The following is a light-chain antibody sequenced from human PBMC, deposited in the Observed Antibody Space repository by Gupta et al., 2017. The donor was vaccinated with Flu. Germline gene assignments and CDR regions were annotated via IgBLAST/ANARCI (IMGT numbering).Light chain of an antibody. CDR1: QGISRW. Sequence: TITCRASQGISRWLAWYQQKPGKAPKVLVYAASRVKSGVPSRFSGSGSGTXFTLTIXSRQPEDFATYYCRQENNYPWSFGXGTKVEIK. V-gene: IGKV1-12*02. CDR2: AAS. CDR3: RQENNYPWS. J-gene: IGKJ1*01.